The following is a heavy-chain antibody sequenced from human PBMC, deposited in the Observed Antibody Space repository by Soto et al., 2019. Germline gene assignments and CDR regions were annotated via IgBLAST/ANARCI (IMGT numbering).Heavy chain of an antibody. CDR1: GFTFDDYG. J-gene: IGHJ4*02. V-gene: IGHV3-20*04. CDR2: INWNGGST. CDR3: ARDGPLYSGSYYSDY. D-gene: IGHD1-26*01. Sequence: EVQLVESGGGVVRPGGSLRLSCAASGFTFDDYGMSWVRQAPGKGLEWVSGINWNGGSTGYADSVKGRFNISRDNAKNSLYLQMNSLRAEDTALYYCARDGPLYSGSYYSDYWGQGTLVTVSS.